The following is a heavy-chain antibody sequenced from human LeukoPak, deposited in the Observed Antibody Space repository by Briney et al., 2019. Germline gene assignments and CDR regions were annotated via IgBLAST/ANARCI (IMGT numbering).Heavy chain of an antibody. V-gene: IGHV3-30-3*01. CDR3: ARGPPYSGSYHVDY. Sequence: GRSLRLSCAASGFSFTNYAIHWVRQAPGKGLEWVAVISYDGSNKYYADSVKGRFTISGDNSKNTLYLQMNSLRAEDTAVYYCARGPPYSGSYHVDYWGQGTLVTVSS. D-gene: IGHD1-26*01. J-gene: IGHJ4*02. CDR2: ISYDGSNK. CDR1: GFSFTNYA.